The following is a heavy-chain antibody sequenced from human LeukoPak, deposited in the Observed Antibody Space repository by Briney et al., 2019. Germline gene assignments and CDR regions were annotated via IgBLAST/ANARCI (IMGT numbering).Heavy chain of an antibody. CDR2: ISGSGDSM. V-gene: IGHV3-23*01. CDR3: AKAHYIHFLDY. CDR1: GFTFSSYA. D-gene: IGHD2/OR15-2a*01. J-gene: IGHJ4*02. Sequence: PGGSLRLSCAASGFTFSSYAMSWVRQAPGKGLEWVSAISGSGDSMYYADSVKGRFTISRDNSKNTLYLQVNSLRAEDTAVYYCAKAHYIHFLDYWGQGTLVTVSS.